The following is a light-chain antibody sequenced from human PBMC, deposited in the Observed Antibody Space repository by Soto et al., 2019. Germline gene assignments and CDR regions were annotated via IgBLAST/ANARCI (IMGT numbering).Light chain of an antibody. CDR3: QQYGSSGT. V-gene: IGKV3-20*01. CDR1: QSVSSTY. Sequence: EIVLTQSPGTLSLSPGERATLSCRASQSVSSTYLAWYQQKPGQAPRLLIYGASNGATGIPDRFSGSGSGTDFTLTISRLEPEDFAVYYCQQYGSSGTFGQGTRLEIK. CDR2: GAS. J-gene: IGKJ5*01.